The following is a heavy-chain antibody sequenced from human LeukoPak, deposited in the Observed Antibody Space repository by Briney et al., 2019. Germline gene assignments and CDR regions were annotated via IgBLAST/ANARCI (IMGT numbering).Heavy chain of an antibody. J-gene: IGHJ6*03. V-gene: IGHV1-18*01. Sequence: ASVKVSCKASGYTFTTYGISWVRQAPGQGLEWMEWITTHNGNTYYAQKLQGRVTMTTDTSTTTAYMELRSLRSDDTAIYYCARAVYCSSTSCYNSYMDVWGKGTTVTVSS. CDR2: ITTHNGNT. D-gene: IGHD2-2*02. CDR3: ARAVYCSSTSCYNSYMDV. CDR1: GYTFTTYG.